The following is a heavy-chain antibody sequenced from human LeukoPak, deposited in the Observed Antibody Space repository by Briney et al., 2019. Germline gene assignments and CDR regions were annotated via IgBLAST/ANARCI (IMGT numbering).Heavy chain of an antibody. D-gene: IGHD6-19*01. CDR1: GYTLTGYY. CDR2: INPNTGAT. J-gene: IGHJ4*02. Sequence: ASVTVSCKASGYTLTGYYLHWVRQAPGQGLEWMGWINPNTGATHSAQKFQGRITMTRDSSISTAYMYLSRLRSDDTAVYYCARDRVGSGWPRPYYFEVWGQGTLVTVSS. V-gene: IGHV1-2*02. CDR3: ARDRVGSGWPRPYYFEV.